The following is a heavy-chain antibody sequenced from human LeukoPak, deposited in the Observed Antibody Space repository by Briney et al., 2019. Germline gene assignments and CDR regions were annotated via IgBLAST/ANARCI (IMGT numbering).Heavy chain of an antibody. CDR2: IIPIFGTA. CDR1: GGTFSSYA. Sequence: GASVKVSCKASGGTFSSYAISWVRQAPGQGLEWMGGIIPIFGTANYAQKFQGRVTITADESTSTAYMELSSLRSEDTAVYYCARKLIVVVPAAFGSYYYYGMDVWGQGTTVTVSS. D-gene: IGHD2-2*01. J-gene: IGHJ6*02. V-gene: IGHV1-69*13. CDR3: ARKLIVVVPAAFGSYYYYGMDV.